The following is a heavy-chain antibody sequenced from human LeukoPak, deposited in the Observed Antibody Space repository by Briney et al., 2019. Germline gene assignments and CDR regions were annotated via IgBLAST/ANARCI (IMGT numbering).Heavy chain of an antibody. Sequence: GESLKISCKGSGYSFTNYWIGWMRQMPGKGLEWMGIIYPGDSDTKYSPSFQGQVTISADKSISTAYLQWSSLKASDTAMYYCARTGYTSGWYVGSFDYWGQGTLVTVSS. D-gene: IGHD6-19*01. J-gene: IGHJ4*02. CDR2: IYPGDSDT. CDR1: GYSFTNYW. CDR3: ARTGYTSGWYVGSFDY. V-gene: IGHV5-51*01.